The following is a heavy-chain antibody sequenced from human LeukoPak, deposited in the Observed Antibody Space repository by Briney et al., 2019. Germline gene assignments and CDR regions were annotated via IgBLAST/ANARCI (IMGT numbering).Heavy chain of an antibody. CDR1: GFTFSSYW. D-gene: IGHD3-10*01. V-gene: IGHV3-7*01. CDR2: IKQDGNEK. Sequence: TGGSLRLSCAASGFTFSSYWMSWVRQAPGKGLEWVANIKQDGNEKYYVDSVKGRFTISRDNAKNSLYLQMNSLRAEDTAVYYCARDVRSRQHYYGSGSYYPNYYYYGMDVWGQGTTVTVSS. CDR3: ARDVRSRQHYYGSGSYYPNYYYYGMDV. J-gene: IGHJ6*02.